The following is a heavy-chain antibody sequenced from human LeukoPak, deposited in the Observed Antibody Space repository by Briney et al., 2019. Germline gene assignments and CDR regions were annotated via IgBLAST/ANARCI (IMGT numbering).Heavy chain of an antibody. CDR2: IRSNSDGGTI. D-gene: IGHD3-22*01. CDR1: GFTFSNAW. J-gene: IGHJ5*02. CDR3: ATDFYDST. V-gene: IGHV3-15*07. Sequence: PGGSLRLSCATSGFTFSNAWTNWVRQAPGKGLVWVGRIRSNSDGGTIDYAAPVKGRFTLSRDDSKTTLYLQMNSLQTEDTAVYYCATDFYDSTWGQGTLVTVSS.